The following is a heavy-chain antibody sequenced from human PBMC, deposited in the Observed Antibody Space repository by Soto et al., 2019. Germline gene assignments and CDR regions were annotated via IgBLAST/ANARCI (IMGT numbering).Heavy chain of an antibody. CDR2: IKQDGSEK. V-gene: IGHV3-7*03. D-gene: IGHD6-13*01. CDR3: ARYTYSSSWFDC. J-gene: IGHJ4*02. Sequence: EVQLVGSGGDLVQPGGSLRLSCVASGFTFSNYWMSWVRQAPGKGLELVANIKQDGSEKYYVGSVKGRFTISRDNAKNSLYLQMNSLRADDTAIYHCARYTYSSSWFDCWGQGTLFTVSS. CDR1: GFTFSNYW.